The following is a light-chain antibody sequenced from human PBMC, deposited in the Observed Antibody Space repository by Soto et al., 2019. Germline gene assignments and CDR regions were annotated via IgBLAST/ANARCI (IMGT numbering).Light chain of an antibody. Sequence: DIQMTQSTSSLSASVGDRVTITCQASQDNSNYLKWYDQKPGKAPKLLLYDAANLETWVPSRFRGCGSGTAFTLTISSLHHEDIATYYCQQYDILHLTFGGGTKVEIK. CDR2: DAA. V-gene: IGKV1-33*01. CDR1: QDNSNY. CDR3: QQYDILHLT. J-gene: IGKJ4*01.